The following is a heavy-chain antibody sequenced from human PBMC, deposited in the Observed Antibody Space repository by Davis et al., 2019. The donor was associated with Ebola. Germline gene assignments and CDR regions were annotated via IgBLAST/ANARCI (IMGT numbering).Heavy chain of an antibody. Sequence: AASVKVSCKASGGTFSRSAISWVRQAPGQGLEWMGGIVPIFGTANYAQKFQGRVTITADESTTAAYMELRSLRSEDTAVYYCARSYEEKYDYGGPYWGQGTRVTVSS. D-gene: IGHD4/OR15-4a*01. CDR3: ARSYEEKYDYGGPY. V-gene: IGHV1-69*13. CDR1: GGTFSRSA. J-gene: IGHJ4*02. CDR2: IVPIFGTA.